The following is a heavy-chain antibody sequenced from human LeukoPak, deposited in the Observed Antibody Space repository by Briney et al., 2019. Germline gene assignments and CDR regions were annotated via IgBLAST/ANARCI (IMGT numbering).Heavy chain of an antibody. Sequence: ASVKVSCKASGYTFTSYGISWVRQAPGQGLEWMGWISAYNGNTNYAQKLQGRVTMTTDTSTSTAYMELRSLRSDDTAVYYCARDDYGSGSPYYFDYWGQGTLVTVSS. CDR3: ARDDYGSGSPYYFDY. CDR2: ISAYNGNT. V-gene: IGHV1-18*01. D-gene: IGHD3-10*01. CDR1: GYTFTSYG. J-gene: IGHJ4*02.